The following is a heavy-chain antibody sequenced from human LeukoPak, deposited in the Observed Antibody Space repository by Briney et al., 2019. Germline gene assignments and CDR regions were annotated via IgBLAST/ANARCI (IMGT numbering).Heavy chain of an antibody. V-gene: IGHV3-74*01. CDR3: ARDQRYCSSSSCPWEPFDY. CDR1: GFTFSSYW. CDR2: INSDGSST. J-gene: IGHJ4*02. Sequence: GGSLRLSCAASGFTFSSYWMHWVRQAPGKGLVWVSHINSDGSSTNYADSVKGRFTISRDNAKNTLYLQMNSLRAEDTAVYYCARDQRYCSSSSCPWEPFDYWGQGTLVTVSS. D-gene: IGHD2-2*01.